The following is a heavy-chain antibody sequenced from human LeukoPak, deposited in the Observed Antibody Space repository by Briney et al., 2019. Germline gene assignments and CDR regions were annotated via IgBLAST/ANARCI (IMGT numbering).Heavy chain of an antibody. Sequence: ASVKVSCKASGYTFTSYGISWVRQAPGQGLELMGWISAYNGNTNYAQKLQGRVTMTTDTSTSTAYMELRSLRSDDTAVYYCARDFSVELLWMDGMDVWGQGTTVTVSS. CDR2: ISAYNGNT. V-gene: IGHV1-18*01. J-gene: IGHJ6*02. CDR1: GYTFTSYG. CDR3: ARDFSVELLWMDGMDV. D-gene: IGHD1-26*01.